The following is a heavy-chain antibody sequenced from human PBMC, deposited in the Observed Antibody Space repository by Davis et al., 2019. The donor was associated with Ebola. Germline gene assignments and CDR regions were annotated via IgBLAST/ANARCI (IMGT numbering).Heavy chain of an antibody. J-gene: IGHJ4*02. CDR3: ARDYYDSSGYYFDY. D-gene: IGHD3-22*01. V-gene: IGHV3-64D*08. CDR2: ISSNGGST. Sequence: GESLKISCSASGFTFSSYAMHWVRQAPGKGLEYVSAISSNGGSTYYADSVKGRFTISRDNSKNTLYLQMSSLRAEDTAVYYCARDYYDSSGYYFDYWGQGTLVTVSS. CDR1: GFTFSSYA.